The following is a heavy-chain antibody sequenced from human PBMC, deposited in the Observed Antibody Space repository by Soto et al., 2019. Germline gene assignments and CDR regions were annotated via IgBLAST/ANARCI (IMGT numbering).Heavy chain of an antibody. J-gene: IGHJ3*02. CDR3: ARKAYCGGDCYYDAFDI. CDR2: IYYSGST. V-gene: IGHV4-31*03. CDR1: GGSISSGGYY. D-gene: IGHD2-21*02. Sequence: PSETLFLTCTVSGGSISSGGYYSSWIRQHPGKGLEWIGYIYYSGSTYYNPSLKSRVTISVDTSKNQFSLKLSSVTAADTAVYYCARKAYCGGDCYYDAFDIWGQGTMVTVSS.